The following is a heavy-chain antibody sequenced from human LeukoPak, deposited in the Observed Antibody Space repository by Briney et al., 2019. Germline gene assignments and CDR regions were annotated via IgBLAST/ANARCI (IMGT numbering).Heavy chain of an antibody. CDR3: AKVASLCTSTSCVRGGFDY. Sequence: GGSLRLSCTASGFTFSDYAMTWVRQAPGKGLEWVSALSGSGANTYYADSVKGRFTIFRDNSRNTLYLQMNSLRADDTAKYYCAKVASLCTSTSCVRGGFDYWGQGTLVTVSS. CDR1: GFTFSDYA. J-gene: IGHJ4*02. D-gene: IGHD2-2*01. CDR2: LSGSGANT. V-gene: IGHV3-23*01.